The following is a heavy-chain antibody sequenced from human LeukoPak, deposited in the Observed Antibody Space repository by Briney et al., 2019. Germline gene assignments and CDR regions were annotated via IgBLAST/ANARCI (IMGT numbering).Heavy chain of an antibody. J-gene: IGHJ4*02. V-gene: IGHV3-21*01. CDR3: ARTKIVVVPAATSGGFDY. Sequence: GGSLRLSCAASGFTFSSYSMNWVRQAPGKGLEWVSSISSSSSYIYYADSVKGRITISRDNAKNSLYLQMNSLRAEDTAVYYCARTKIVVVPAATSGGFDYWGQGTLVTASS. D-gene: IGHD2-2*01. CDR2: ISSSSSYI. CDR1: GFTFSSYS.